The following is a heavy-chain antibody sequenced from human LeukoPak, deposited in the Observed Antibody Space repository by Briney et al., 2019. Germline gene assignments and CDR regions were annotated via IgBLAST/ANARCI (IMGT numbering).Heavy chain of an antibody. CDR3: ARSYYYGSAGYAFDI. Sequence: GGSLRLSCAASGFIFSSYWMHWVRHAPGKGLVWVSRINSDWSSTIYADSVKGRFTISRDSAKNTLYLVMNSLRAEDTAVYYCARSYYYGSAGYAFDIWGQGTMVTVSS. CDR1: GFIFSSYW. CDR2: INSDWSST. D-gene: IGHD3-10*01. V-gene: IGHV3-74*01. J-gene: IGHJ3*02.